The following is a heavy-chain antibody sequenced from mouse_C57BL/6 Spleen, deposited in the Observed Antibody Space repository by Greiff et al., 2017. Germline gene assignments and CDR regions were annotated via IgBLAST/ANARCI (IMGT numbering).Heavy chain of an antibody. CDR1: GYAFTNYL. D-gene: IGHD2-3*01. V-gene: IGHV1-54*01. Sequence: VQLQQSGAELVRPGTSVKVSCKASGYAFTNYLIEWVKQRPGQGLEWIGVINPGSGGTNYNEKFKGKATLNADKSSSTAYMQLSSLTSDDSAVYFCARSLDGYYGLAYWGQGTLVTVSA. CDR3: ARSLDGYYGLAY. J-gene: IGHJ3*01. CDR2: INPGSGGT.